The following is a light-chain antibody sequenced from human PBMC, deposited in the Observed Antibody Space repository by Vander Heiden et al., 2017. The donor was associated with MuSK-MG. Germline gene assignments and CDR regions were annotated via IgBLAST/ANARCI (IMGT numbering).Light chain of an antibody. CDR1: QSISSY. CDR2: AAS. CDR3: QQSDSTPWT. Sequence: DIQMTHSPSSLSASVGDRVTITCRASQSISSYLDWYQQKPGKAPKLLIYAASSVQSGVPSRFSGSGSGTDFTLTISSLQPEDFATYYCQQSDSTPWTFGQGTKVEIK. V-gene: IGKV1-39*01. J-gene: IGKJ1*01.